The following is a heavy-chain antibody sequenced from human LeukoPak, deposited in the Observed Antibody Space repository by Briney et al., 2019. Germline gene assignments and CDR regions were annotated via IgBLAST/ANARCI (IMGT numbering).Heavy chain of an antibody. J-gene: IGHJ4*02. D-gene: IGHD2-8*02. CDR2: ISGGAVST. CDR1: GFTFSNYG. Sequence: GGSLRLSCAASGFTFSNYGMSWVRQAPGKGLEWVSAISGGAVSTYYADSVKGRFTIFRDNSKNTLYLQMNSLRAEDTAIYYCATYRQVLLPFESWGQGTLVTVSS. CDR3: ATYRQVLLPFES. V-gene: IGHV3-23*01.